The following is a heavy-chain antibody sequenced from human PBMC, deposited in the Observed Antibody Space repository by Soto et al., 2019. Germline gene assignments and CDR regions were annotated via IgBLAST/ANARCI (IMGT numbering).Heavy chain of an antibody. CDR3: ASARQWLAFDY. V-gene: IGHV4-59*01. Sequence: SETLSLTCTVSGGSITSYYWSWIRQAPGKALEWIAYIYHSGSTNYNPSLKSRVTTSLDTSKNQFSLKMRSVTAADTAVYYCASARQWLAFDYWGQGTLVTVSS. CDR2: IYHSGST. J-gene: IGHJ4*02. CDR1: GGSITSYY. D-gene: IGHD6-19*01.